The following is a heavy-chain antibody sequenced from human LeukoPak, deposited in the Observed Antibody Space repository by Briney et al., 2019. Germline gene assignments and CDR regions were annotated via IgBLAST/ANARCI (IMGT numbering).Heavy chain of an antibody. J-gene: IGHJ6*02. CDR2: ISWNGAGT. D-gene: IGHD1-26*01. Sequence: GGSLRLSCAATGFTLKDYGMRWVRQPPGKGLEWVSGISWNGAGTDYADSVKGRFTISRDNARNSLYLQLSSLRPEDTALYYCAKHLIPTNTYIFYGLDVWGQGATVTVSS. V-gene: IGHV3-9*01. CDR1: GFTLKDYG. CDR3: AKHLIPTNTYIFYGLDV.